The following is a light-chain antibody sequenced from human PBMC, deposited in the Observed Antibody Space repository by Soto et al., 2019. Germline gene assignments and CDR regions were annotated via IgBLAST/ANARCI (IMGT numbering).Light chain of an antibody. V-gene: IGLV2-14*01. CDR3: SSYTRQSTVV. Sequence: QSVLTQAASVSGSPGQPITISCTGTSSDVGGYNYVSWYQQHPGKAPKLIIYDVTERPSGVSNRFSGSKSGNTASLTISGLQGDDEADYYCSSYTRQSTVVFGGGTKLTVL. J-gene: IGLJ3*02. CDR2: DVT. CDR1: SSDVGGYNY.